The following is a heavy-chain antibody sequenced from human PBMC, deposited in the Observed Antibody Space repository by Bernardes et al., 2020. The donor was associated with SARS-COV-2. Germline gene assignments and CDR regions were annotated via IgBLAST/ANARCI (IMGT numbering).Heavy chain of an antibody. J-gene: IGHJ6*02. CDR1: GGSISTSNYY. V-gene: IGHV4-39*01. D-gene: IGHD3-10*01. CDR2: IYSSGSS. Sequence: SETLSLTCTVSGGSISTSNYYWGWIRQPPGKGLEWIGSIYSSGSSYYNPSLQSLVSESVDTSKNQFSLSLSFVTAADTAVYYFAGSSCGIDCYIGGLGTLDDGIDVCGQGTTVTVSS. CDR3: AGSSCGIDCYIGGLGTLDDGIDV.